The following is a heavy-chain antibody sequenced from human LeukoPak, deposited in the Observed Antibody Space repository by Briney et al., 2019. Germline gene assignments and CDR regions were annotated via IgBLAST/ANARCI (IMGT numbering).Heavy chain of an antibody. J-gene: IGHJ4*02. Sequence: ASVKVSCKTSGYSFNDYYINWVRQATGHGLEWMGWINPGNTNTGYAQKFQGRVTITRNTSISTVYMELRSLTSEDTAMYYCARVNGHRYSDGWYGPFDYWGQGALVTVSS. D-gene: IGHD5-12*01. V-gene: IGHV1-8*03. CDR1: GYSFNDYY. CDR2: INPGNTNT. CDR3: ARVNGHRYSDGWYGPFDY.